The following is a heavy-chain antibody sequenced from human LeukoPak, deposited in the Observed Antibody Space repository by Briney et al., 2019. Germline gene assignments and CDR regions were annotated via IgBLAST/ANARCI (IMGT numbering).Heavy chain of an antibody. V-gene: IGHV3-21*01. CDR2: ITSSSSHI. J-gene: IGHJ6*03. CDR1: GFTLSSNW. Sequence: GGSLRLSCAASGFTLSSNWMSWVRQAPGKGLEWVASITSSSSHIYYADSVKGRFTISRDNAKNSLYLQMNSLRAEDTAIYYCARVMMGATVTTFHYYCMDVWGVGTTVTVSS. D-gene: IGHD4-11*01. CDR3: ARVMMGATVTTFHYYCMDV.